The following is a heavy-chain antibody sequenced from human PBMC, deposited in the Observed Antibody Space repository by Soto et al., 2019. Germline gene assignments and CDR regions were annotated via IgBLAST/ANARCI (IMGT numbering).Heavy chain of an antibody. CDR3: ARKPWGSYNYYYYGMDV. V-gene: IGHV5-51*01. CDR1: GYSFTSYW. Sequence: GESLKISCKGSGYSFTSYWIGWVRQMPGKGLEWMGIIYPGGSDTRYSPSFQGQVTISADKSISTAYLQWSSLKASDTAMYYCARKPWGSYNYYYYGMDVWGQGTTVTVSS. D-gene: IGHD3-16*01. CDR2: IYPGGSDT. J-gene: IGHJ6*02.